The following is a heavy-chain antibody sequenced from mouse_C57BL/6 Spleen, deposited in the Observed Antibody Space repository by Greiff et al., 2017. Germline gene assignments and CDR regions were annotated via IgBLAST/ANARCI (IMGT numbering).Heavy chain of an antibody. CDR1: GYAFSSSW. V-gene: IGHV1-82*01. CDR2: IYPGDGDT. J-gene: IGHJ4*01. Sequence: VQLQQSGPELVKPGASVKISCKASGYAFSSSWMNWVKQRPGKGLEWIGRIYPGDGDTNYNGKFKGKATLTADKSSSTAYMQLSSLTSEDSAVYFCARKELEGYAMDYWGQGTSVTVSS. CDR3: ARKELEGYAMDY.